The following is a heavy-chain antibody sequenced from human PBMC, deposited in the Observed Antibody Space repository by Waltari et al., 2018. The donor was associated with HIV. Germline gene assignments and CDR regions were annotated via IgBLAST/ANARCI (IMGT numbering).Heavy chain of an antibody. Sequence: QLQLQESGPGLVKPAETPSLTCTVSGGSISDTTLYWGWIRQPPGKGLEWIASIYYSGGTYVNPALERRLAISVDTSKNQFSLKRSSVTAADTAIDYCARQVRIPGAGRRGFYFDCWGLGTLVTVSS. D-gene: IGHD2-8*02. CDR2: IYYSGGT. CDR3: ARQVRIPGAGRRGFYFDC. J-gene: IGHJ4*02. V-gene: IGHV4-39*01. CDR1: GGSISDTTLY.